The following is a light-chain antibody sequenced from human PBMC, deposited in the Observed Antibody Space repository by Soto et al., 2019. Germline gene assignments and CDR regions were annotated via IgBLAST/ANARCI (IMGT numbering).Light chain of an antibody. CDR3: QHYNSYSEA. CDR1: QTSSSW. V-gene: IGKV1-5*03. J-gene: IGKJ1*01. CDR2: KAS. Sequence: DIHMTQSPSTLSGSVGDRVTITCLASQTSSSWLAWYQQKPGKAPKLLIYKASTLKSGVPSRFSGSGSGTEFTLTISSLQPDDFATYYCQHYNSYSEAFGQGTKVDIK.